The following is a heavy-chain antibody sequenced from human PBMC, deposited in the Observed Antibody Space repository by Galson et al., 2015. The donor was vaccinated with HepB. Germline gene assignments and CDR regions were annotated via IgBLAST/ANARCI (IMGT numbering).Heavy chain of an antibody. CDR2: ISSISEI. Sequence: SLRLSCAASGFTFSSYSMNWVRQAPGKGLEWVSYISSISEIYYADSVRGRFTILRDNAKNSLYLQMNSLRAEDTAVYYCVRRPSGAYPFDWWGQGTVVTVSS. CDR3: VRRPSGAYPFDW. V-gene: IGHV3-21*05. CDR1: GFTFSSYS. D-gene: IGHD3-16*01. J-gene: IGHJ4*02.